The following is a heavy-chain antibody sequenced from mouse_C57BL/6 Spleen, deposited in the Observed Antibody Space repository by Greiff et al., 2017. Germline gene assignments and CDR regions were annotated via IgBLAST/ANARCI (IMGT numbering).Heavy chain of an antibody. CDR3: ARGGTTGAMDY. CDR1: GYSITSGYD. CDR2: ISYSGST. J-gene: IGHJ4*01. D-gene: IGHD1-1*01. Sequence: VQLKESGPGMVKPSQSLSLTCTVTGYSITSGYDWHWIRHFPGNKLEWMGYISYSGSTNYNPSLKSRISITHDTSKNHFFLKLNSVTTEDTATYYCARGGTTGAMDYWGQGTSVTVSS. V-gene: IGHV3-1*01.